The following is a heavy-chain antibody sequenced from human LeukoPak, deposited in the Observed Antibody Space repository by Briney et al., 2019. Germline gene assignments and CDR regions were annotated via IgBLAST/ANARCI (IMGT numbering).Heavy chain of an antibody. CDR1: GYTFTSYG. V-gene: IGHV1-18*01. CDR2: ISAYNGNT. D-gene: IGHD3-10*01. Sequence: GASVKVSCKASGYTFTSYGISWVRQASGQGLEWMGWISAYNGNTNYAQKLQGRVTMTTDTSTSTAYMELRSLRSDDTAVYYCAKERGLLWFAELLYCDYWGQGTLVTVSS. CDR3: AKERGLLWFAELLYCDY. J-gene: IGHJ4*02.